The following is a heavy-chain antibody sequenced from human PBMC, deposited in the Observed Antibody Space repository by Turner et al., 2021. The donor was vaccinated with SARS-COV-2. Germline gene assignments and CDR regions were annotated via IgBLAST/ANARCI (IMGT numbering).Heavy chain of an antibody. Sequence: QVQLQESGPGLVKPSETLSLNCTVSGASITNHYWTWVRQPPGKGLEWIGNVYHSGSANYNPSLKSRVTISVDTSKNQFSLKLTSVTAADTAVYFCARELTNNWFDPWGQGTLVTVSS. CDR3: ARELTNNWFDP. V-gene: IGHV4-59*11. J-gene: IGHJ5*02. D-gene: IGHD3-10*01. CDR1: GASITNHY. CDR2: VYHSGSA.